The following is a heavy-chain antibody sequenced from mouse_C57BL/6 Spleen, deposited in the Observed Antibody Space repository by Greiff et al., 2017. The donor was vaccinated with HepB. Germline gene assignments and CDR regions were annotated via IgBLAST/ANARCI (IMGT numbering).Heavy chain of an antibody. CDR3: ARGGYYGSSDWYFDV. V-gene: IGHV5-17*01. D-gene: IGHD1-1*01. J-gene: IGHJ1*03. Sequence: EVQLVESGGGLVKPGGSLKLSCAASGFTFSDYGMHWVRQAPEKGLEWVAYISSGSSTIYYADTVKGRFTISRDNAKNTLFLQMTSLRSEDTAMYYCARGGYYGSSDWYFDVWGTGTTVTVSS. CDR2: ISSGSSTI. CDR1: GFTFSDYG.